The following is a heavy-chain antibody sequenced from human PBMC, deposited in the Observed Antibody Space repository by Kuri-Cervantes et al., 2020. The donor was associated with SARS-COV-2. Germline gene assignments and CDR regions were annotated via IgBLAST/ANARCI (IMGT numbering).Heavy chain of an antibody. Sequence: ASVKVSCKASGYTFTSYAMHWVRLAPGQRLEWMGWINAGNGDTKYSQKFQDRVTITRDTSASTAYMELSSLRSEDTAVYYGARNIVVAPTAKPFDYYYGMDVWGQGTTVTVSS. CDR2: INAGNGDT. D-gene: IGHD2-2*01. V-gene: IGHV1-3*01. CDR3: ARNIVVAPTAKPFDYYYGMDV. J-gene: IGHJ6*02. CDR1: GYTFTSYA.